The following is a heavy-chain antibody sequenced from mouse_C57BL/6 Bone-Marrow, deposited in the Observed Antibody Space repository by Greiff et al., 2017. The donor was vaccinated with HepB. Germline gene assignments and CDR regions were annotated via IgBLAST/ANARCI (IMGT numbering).Heavy chain of an antibody. Sequence: QVHVKQPGAELVKPGASVKMSCKASGYTFTSYWITWVKQRPGQGLEWIGDIYPGSGSTNYNEKFKSKATLTVDTSSSTAYMQLSSLTSEDSAVYYCARLSYYYGSSDYWCQGTTLTVSS. V-gene: IGHV1-55*01. CDR1: GYTFTSYW. J-gene: IGHJ2*01. CDR2: IYPGSGST. D-gene: IGHD1-1*01. CDR3: ARLSYYYGSSDY.